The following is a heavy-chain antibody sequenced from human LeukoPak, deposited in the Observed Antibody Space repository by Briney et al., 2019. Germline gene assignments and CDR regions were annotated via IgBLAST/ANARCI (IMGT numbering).Heavy chain of an antibody. V-gene: IGHV3-23*01. J-gene: IGHJ6*03. CDR1: GFTFSSYA. CDR2: ISGSGGST. CDR3: AKAQTYYYYMDV. Sequence: GGSLRLSCAASGFTFSSYAMSWVRQAPGKGLEWVSVISGSGGSTYYVDSVQGRFTISRDNSKNTLFLQMDSLRAEDTAVYYCAKAQTYYYYMDVWGKGTTVTVSS.